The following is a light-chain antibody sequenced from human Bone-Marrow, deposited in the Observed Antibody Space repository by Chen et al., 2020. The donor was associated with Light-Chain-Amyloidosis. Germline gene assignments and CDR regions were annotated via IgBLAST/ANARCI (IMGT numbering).Light chain of an antibody. Sequence: SYELTQPPSVSVSPGQTARHTCSGDDLPTKYAYWYQQKPGQAPVLVIHRDTERPSGISERFSGSSSGTTATLTISGVQAEDVADYHCQSADSSGTYEVIFGGGTKLTVL. CDR3: QSADSSGTYEVI. V-gene: IGLV3-25*03. CDR2: RDT. J-gene: IGLJ2*01. CDR1: DLPTKY.